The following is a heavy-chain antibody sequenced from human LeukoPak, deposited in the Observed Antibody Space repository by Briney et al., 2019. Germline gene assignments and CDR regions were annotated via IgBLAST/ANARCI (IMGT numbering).Heavy chain of an antibody. J-gene: IGHJ3*02. CDR3: AKDLADIVVVVAATRGGDAFDI. CDR1: GFTFSSYA. V-gene: IGHV3-23*01. CDR2: ISGSGGST. D-gene: IGHD2-15*01. Sequence: GGSLRLSCAASGFTFSSYAMSWVRQAPGKGLEWVSAISGSGGSTYYADSVKGRFTISRDNSKNTLYLQMNSLRAEDTAVYYCAKDLADIVVVVAATRGGDAFDIWGQGTMVTVSS.